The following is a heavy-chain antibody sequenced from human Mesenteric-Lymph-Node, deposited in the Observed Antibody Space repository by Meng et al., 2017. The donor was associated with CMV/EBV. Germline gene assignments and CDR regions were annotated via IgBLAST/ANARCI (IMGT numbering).Heavy chain of an antibody. CDR2: ITGTGGTI. J-gene: IGHJ4*02. V-gene: IGHV3-23*01. CDR1: GFTFSNWA. Sequence: GGSLRLSCAASGFTFSNWALSWVRQTPGKGLEWVSSITGTGGTIYYADSVKGRFTISRDNAKNSLYLQLNSLRAEDTAVYYCAKWPRGSSSGYFDYWGQGTLVTVSS. D-gene: IGHD6-6*01. CDR3: AKWPRGSSSGYFDY.